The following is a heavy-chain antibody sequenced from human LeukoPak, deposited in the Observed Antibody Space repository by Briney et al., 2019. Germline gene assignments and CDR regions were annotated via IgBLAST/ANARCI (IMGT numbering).Heavy chain of an antibody. D-gene: IGHD2-2*01. CDR1: GFTFSSYD. CDR3: AKDQIGYCSSTSCYPTDY. CDR2: IATAGDT. Sequence: PGGSLRLSCAASGFTFSSYDMHWVRQATGKGLEWVAGIATAGDTYYPGSVKGRFTVSRENAENSLYLQMNSLRAEDTAVYYCAKDQIGYCSSTSCYPTDYWGQGTLVTVSS. J-gene: IGHJ4*02. V-gene: IGHV3-13*01.